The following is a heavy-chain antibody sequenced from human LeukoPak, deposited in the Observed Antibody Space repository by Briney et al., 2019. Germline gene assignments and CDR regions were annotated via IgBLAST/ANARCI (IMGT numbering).Heavy chain of an antibody. CDR2: IRYDGSNK. Sequence: GGSLRLSCAASGFTFSTYGMHWVRQAPGKGLEWVAFIRYDGSNKYYADSVKGRFTISRGNSKNTLYLQMSSLRAEDTAAYYCAKQRYKSNSDFDYWGQGTLVTVSS. V-gene: IGHV3-30*02. CDR1: GFTFSTYG. CDR3: AKQRYKSNSDFDY. D-gene: IGHD1-1*01. J-gene: IGHJ4*02.